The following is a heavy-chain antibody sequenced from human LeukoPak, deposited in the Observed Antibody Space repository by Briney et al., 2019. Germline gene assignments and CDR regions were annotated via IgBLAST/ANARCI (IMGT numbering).Heavy chain of an antibody. CDR2: IYYSGST. CDR1: GGSISSGGYY. V-gene: IGHV4-31*11. CDR3: ARDTDYDTHFDAFDI. J-gene: IGHJ3*02. Sequence: PSQTLSLTCAVSGGSISSGGYYWSWIRQHPGKGLEWIGYIYYSGSTYYNPSLKSRVTISVDTSKNQFSPKLSSVTAADTAVYYCARDTDYDTHFDAFDIWGQGTMVTVSS. D-gene: IGHD3-22*01.